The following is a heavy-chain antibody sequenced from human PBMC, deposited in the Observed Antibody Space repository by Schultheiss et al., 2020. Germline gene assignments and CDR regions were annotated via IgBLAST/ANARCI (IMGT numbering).Heavy chain of an antibody. D-gene: IGHD3-3*01. Sequence: SATLSLTCAVYGGSFSGYYWSWIRQPPGKGLQWIGEINHSGSTNYNPSLKSRVTISVDTSKNQFSLKLSSVTAADTAVYYCARVANYDFWSGYYGPQARKTLFDYWGQGTLVTGFS. V-gene: IGHV4-34*01. CDR1: GGSFSGYY. CDR2: INHSGST. CDR3: ARVANYDFWSGYYGPQARKTLFDY. J-gene: IGHJ4*02.